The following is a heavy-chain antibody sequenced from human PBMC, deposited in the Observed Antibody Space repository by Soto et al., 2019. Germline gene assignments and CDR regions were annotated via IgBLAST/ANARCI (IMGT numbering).Heavy chain of an antibody. CDR1: GYSISSGYY. Sequence: SETLSLTCAVSGYSISSGYYWGWIRQPPGKGLEWIGSIYHSGSTYYNPSLKRRVTISVDTSKNQFSLRLTSVTAADTAVYYCARVDSSSGFDYWGQGTLVTVSS. J-gene: IGHJ4*02. V-gene: IGHV4-38-2*01. CDR3: ARVDSSSGFDY. D-gene: IGHD6-6*01. CDR2: IYHSGST.